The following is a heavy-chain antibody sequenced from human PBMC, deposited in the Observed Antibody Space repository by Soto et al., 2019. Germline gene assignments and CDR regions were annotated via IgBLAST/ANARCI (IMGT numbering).Heavy chain of an antibody. CDR1: GYTFTSYG. CDR2: ISAYNGNT. J-gene: IGHJ4*02. D-gene: IGHD1-1*01. CDR3: ARESGDKDWTPLAIDY. V-gene: IGHV1-18*01. Sequence: GASVKVSCKASGYTFTSYGISWVRQAPGQGLEWMGWISAYNGNTNYAQKLQGRVTMTTDTSTSTAYMELRSLRSDDTAVYYCARESGDKDWTPLAIDYWGQGTLVTVSS.